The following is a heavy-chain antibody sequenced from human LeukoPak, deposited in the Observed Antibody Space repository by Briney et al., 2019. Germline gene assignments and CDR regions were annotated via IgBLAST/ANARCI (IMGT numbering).Heavy chain of an antibody. D-gene: IGHD3-10*01. CDR3: AREHHGSGSQYYFDY. CDR1: GYTFTNYG. J-gene: IGHJ4*02. Sequence: SVKVSCKASGYTFTNYGITWVRQAPGQGLEWMGGIIPIFGTANYAQKFQGRVTITADKSTSTAYMELSSLRSEDTAVHYCAREHHGSGSQYYFDYWGQGTLVTVSS. CDR2: IIPIFGTA. V-gene: IGHV1-69*06.